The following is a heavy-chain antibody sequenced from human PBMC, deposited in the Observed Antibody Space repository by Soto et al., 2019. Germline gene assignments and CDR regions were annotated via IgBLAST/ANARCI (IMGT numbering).Heavy chain of an antibody. CDR2: SIPIFGTA. Sequence: AASVKVSCKASGGTFRSYAISWLRQAPGQGLGWMGGSIPIFGTANYAQKFQGRVTITADESTSTAYMELSSLRSEDTAVYYCARALIAAAGNVDYYYYGMDVWGQGATVTVSS. CDR1: GGTFRSYA. D-gene: IGHD6-13*01. V-gene: IGHV1-69*13. CDR3: ARALIAAAGNVDYYYYGMDV. J-gene: IGHJ6*02.